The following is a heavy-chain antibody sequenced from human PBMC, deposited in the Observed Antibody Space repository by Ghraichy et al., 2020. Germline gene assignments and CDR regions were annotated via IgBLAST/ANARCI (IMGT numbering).Heavy chain of an antibody. CDR2: IIPIFGTA. CDR3: ASMRDIVVVPAANNYYYYGMDV. V-gene: IGHV1-69*13. J-gene: IGHJ6*02. Sequence: VKVSCKASGGTFSSYAISWVRQAPGQGLEWMGGIIPIFGTANYAQKFQGRVTITADESTSTAYMELSSLRSEDTAVYYCASMRDIVVVPAANNYYYYGMDVWGQGTTVTVSS. D-gene: IGHD2-2*01. CDR1: GGTFSSYA.